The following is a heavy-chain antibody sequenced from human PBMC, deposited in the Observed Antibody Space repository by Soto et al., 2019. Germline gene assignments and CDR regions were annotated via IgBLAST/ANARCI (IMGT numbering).Heavy chain of an antibody. CDR2: INPSGGST. Sequence: ASVKVSCKASGYTFTSYYMHWVRQAPGQGLEWMGIINPSGGSTSYAQKFRGRVTMTRDTSTSTVYMELSSLRSEDTAVYYCARDYWYHDYYYYGMDVWGQGTTVTVSS. J-gene: IGHJ6*02. D-gene: IGHD2-2*01. CDR3: ARDYWYHDYYYYGMDV. CDR1: GYTFTSYY. V-gene: IGHV1-46*01.